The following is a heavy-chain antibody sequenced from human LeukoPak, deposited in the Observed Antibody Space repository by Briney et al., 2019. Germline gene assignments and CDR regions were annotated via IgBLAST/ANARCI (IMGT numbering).Heavy chain of an antibody. V-gene: IGHV5-51*01. CDR3: ARPDYFASHD. CDR1: GYSFPKSW. CDR2: VYPDDSRT. J-gene: IGHJ4*02. D-gene: IGHD2/OR15-2a*01. Sequence: GESLQISCKASGYSFPKSWIGWVRQLPGKGLEWMAIVYPDDSRTKYSPSFQGQVTISADKSINTAYLQWSSLRASDTAMYYCARPDYFASHDWGQGTLVTVSS.